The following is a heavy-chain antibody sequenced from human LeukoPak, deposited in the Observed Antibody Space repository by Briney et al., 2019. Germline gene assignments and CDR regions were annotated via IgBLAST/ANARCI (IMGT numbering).Heavy chain of an antibody. D-gene: IGHD3-10*01. V-gene: IGHV3-7*01. J-gene: IGHJ6*03. CDR1: GFTFISYW. CDR2: IKQDASEK. CDR3: ARVGSHSGSLSLIKRNYYYYYYVDV. Sequence: PGGSLRLSCAASGFTFISYWMSWVRQAPGKGLEWVANIKQDASEKYYVDSVKGRFTISRDNAKNSLYLQMNSLRAEDTAVYYCARVGSHSGSLSLIKRNYYYYYYVDVWGKGTTVTISS.